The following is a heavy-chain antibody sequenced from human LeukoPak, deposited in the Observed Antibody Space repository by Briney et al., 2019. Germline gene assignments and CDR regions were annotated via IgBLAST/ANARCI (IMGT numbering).Heavy chain of an antibody. Sequence: SETLSLTCTVSGGSISSYYWSWIRQPPGKGLEWIGYIYYSGSTNYNPSLKSRATISVDTSKNQFSLKLSSVTAADTAVYYCARAGAAAGKNWFDPWGQGTLVTVSS. CDR1: GGSISSYY. CDR2: IYYSGST. J-gene: IGHJ5*02. CDR3: ARAGAAAGKNWFDP. D-gene: IGHD6-13*01. V-gene: IGHV4-59*01.